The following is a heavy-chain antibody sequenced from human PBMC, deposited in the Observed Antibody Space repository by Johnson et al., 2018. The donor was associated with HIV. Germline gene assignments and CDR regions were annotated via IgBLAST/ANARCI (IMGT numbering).Heavy chain of an antibody. J-gene: IGHJ3*02. CDR1: GFTFSSYA. V-gene: IGHV3-48*04. CDR3: ARDRHPRAVAGQGGAFDI. D-gene: IGHD6-19*01. CDR2: ISSSGSTI. Sequence: VQLVESGGGVVQPGRSLRLSCAASGFTFSSYAMHWVRQAPGKGLEWVSYISSSGSTIYYADSVKGRFTISRDNAKNSLYLQMNSLRAEDTAVYYCARDRHPRAVAGQGGAFDIWGQGTMVTVSS.